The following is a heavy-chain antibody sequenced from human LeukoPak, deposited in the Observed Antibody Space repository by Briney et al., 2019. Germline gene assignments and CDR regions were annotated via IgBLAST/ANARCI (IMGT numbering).Heavy chain of an antibody. D-gene: IGHD3-3*01. Sequence: GGTLRLSCAASGFTFSSYGMSWVRQAPGKGLEWVSAISGSGGSTYYADSVKGRFTISRDNSKNTLYLQMNSLRAEDTAVYYCARGVHYDFWSGYIGYYYYMDVWGKGTTVTVSS. J-gene: IGHJ6*03. V-gene: IGHV3-23*01. CDR1: GFTFSSYG. CDR2: ISGSGGST. CDR3: ARGVHYDFWSGYIGYYYYMDV.